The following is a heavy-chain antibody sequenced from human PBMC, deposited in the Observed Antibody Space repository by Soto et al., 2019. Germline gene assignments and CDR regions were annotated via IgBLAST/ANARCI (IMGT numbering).Heavy chain of an antibody. CDR3: ARDRSSLMDV. V-gene: IGHV3-33*01. J-gene: IGHJ6*02. Sequence: QVQLVESGGGVVQPGRSLRLSCAASGFTFSSYGMHWVRQAPGKGLEWVSIIWYDGSNKYYADSVKGRFTISRDDSKNTLYLQMNSLRAEDTAVYYCARDRSSLMDVWGQGITVTVSS. CDR2: IWYDGSNK. D-gene: IGHD6-13*01. CDR1: GFTFSSYG.